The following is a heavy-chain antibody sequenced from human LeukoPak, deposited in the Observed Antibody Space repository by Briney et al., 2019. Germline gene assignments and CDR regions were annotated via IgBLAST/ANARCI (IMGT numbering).Heavy chain of an antibody. CDR2: ISSGGSPT. J-gene: IGHJ6*02. V-gene: IGHV3-48*01. CDR1: GFTFSSYS. CDR3: ARDNSSGWSDFHYYGMDV. D-gene: IGHD6-19*01. Sequence: GGSLRLSCAASGFTFSSYSMNWVRQAPGKGLEWISYISSGGSPTYYADSVKGRFVISRDSAKNSLYLRMNSLRAEDMAVYYCARDNSSGWSDFHYYGMDVWGQGTTVIVSS.